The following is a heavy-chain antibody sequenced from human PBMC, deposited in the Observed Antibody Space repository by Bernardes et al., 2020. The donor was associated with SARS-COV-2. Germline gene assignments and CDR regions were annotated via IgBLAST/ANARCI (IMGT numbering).Heavy chain of an antibody. Sequence: GSLRLSCAASGSTVTSDDMTWVRQAPGKGLEWVSVIYSGGSTYYADSVKGRFTISRDNSKNTVFLQMNSLRSDDTAVYYCARGLGYCSGGLCPSGFINDYWGLGTQITVSS. CDR1: GSTVTSDD. CDR3: ARGLGYCSGGLCPSGFINDY. D-gene: IGHD2-8*02. V-gene: IGHV3-53*05. CDR2: IYSGGST. J-gene: IGHJ4*02.